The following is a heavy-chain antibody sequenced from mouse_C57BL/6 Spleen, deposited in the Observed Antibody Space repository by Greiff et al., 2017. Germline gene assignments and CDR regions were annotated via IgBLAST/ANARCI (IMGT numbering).Heavy chain of an antibody. D-gene: IGHD4-1*01. CDR2: IYPNSGGT. Sequence: QVQLQQPGAELVKPGASVKLSCKASGYTFTSYWMHWVKQRPGRGLEWIGRIYPNSGGTNYNEKFKSKATLTVDKPSSTAYMQLSSLTSEDSAVYYCARGGYGTGTLGDWGQGTTLTVSS. CDR1: GYTFTSYW. J-gene: IGHJ2*01. CDR3: ARGGYGTGTLGD. V-gene: IGHV1-72*01.